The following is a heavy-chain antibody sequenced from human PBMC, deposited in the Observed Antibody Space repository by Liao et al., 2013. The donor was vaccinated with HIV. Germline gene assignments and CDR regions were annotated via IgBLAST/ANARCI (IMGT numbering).Heavy chain of an antibody. J-gene: IGHJ4*02. V-gene: IGHV4-61*02. CDR1: GASVSTETYY. Sequence: QVQLQESGPGLVKPTQTLSLTCTVSGASVSTETYYWSWIRQPAGKRLEWVGHCHSSGSTNRNPSLGSRVTIISRHVQVTSSTLKLSSVTAADTAVYYCARGGSSGPLLVGLPQRYWGQGTL. CDR3: ARGGSSGPLLVGLPQRY. CDR2: CHSSGST. D-gene: IGHD2-15*01.